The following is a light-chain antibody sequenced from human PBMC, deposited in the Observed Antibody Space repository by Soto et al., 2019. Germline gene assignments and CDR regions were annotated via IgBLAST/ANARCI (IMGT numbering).Light chain of an antibody. Sequence: QSALTQPPSASGSPGQSVTISCTGTTGDIGTFNYVSWYQQRPGKAPKLIIYEVTSRPSGLPDRILASKSDTTASLTVSGLQAEDEGDYYCSSFAGTNSFVFGTGTKVTVL. V-gene: IGLV2-8*01. J-gene: IGLJ1*01. CDR1: TGDIGTFNY. CDR2: EVT. CDR3: SSFAGTNSFV.